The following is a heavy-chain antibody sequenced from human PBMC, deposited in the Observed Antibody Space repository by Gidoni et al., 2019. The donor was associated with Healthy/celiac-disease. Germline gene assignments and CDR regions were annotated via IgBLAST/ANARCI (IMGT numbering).Heavy chain of an antibody. CDR3: AAASVVVPSWVWFDP. V-gene: IGHV1-58*01. CDR2: IVVGSGNT. Sequence: QMQLVQSGPEVKKPGTSVKVSCKASGFTFTSSAVQWVRQARGQRLEWIGWIVVGSGNTNYAQKFKERVTITRDMSTSTAYMELSSLRSEDTAVYYCAAASVVVPSWVWFDPWGQGTLVTVSS. D-gene: IGHD3-22*01. CDR1: GFTFTSSA. J-gene: IGHJ5*02.